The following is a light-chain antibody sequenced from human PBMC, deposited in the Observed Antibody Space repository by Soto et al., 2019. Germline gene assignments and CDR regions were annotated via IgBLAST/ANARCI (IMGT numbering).Light chain of an antibody. Sequence: EVVMTQSPATLSVSPGERATLSCRASQSVGSNLAWYQQKPGQAPRLLIYGESTRDTGIPARFSGSGSGTELTLTINSLQSEDFAVYYCQQYDNWPFTFGPGTKVDIK. CDR1: QSVGSN. J-gene: IGKJ3*01. V-gene: IGKV3D-15*01. CDR2: GES. CDR3: QQYDNWPFT.